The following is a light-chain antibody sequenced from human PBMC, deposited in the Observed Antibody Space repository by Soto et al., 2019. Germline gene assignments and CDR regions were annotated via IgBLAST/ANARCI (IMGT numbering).Light chain of an antibody. CDR2: AAS. V-gene: IGKV1-39*01. CDR1: QSISSY. CDR3: QQSYSTPPYT. Sequence: DIQMTQSPSSLSASVGDRVTITCRASQSISSYLNWYQQKPGKAPKLLIYAASSLQSGVPSRFSGSGSGTEFPLTISRLQPEDFATYYCQQSYSTPPYTFGQGTKLEIK. J-gene: IGKJ2*01.